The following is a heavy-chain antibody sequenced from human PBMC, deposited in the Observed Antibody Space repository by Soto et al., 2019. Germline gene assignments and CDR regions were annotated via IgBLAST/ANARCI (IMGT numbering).Heavy chain of an antibody. J-gene: IGHJ3*02. CDR3: ARSNGYSGYATPGEDDAFDI. CDR2: ISGSGGST. CDR1: GFTFSSYD. V-gene: IGHV3-23*01. D-gene: IGHD5-12*01. Sequence: GGSLRLSCAASGFTFSSYDMHWVRQAPGKGLEWVSAISGSGGSTYYADSVKGRFTISRDNSKNTLYLQMNSLRAEDTAVYYCARSNGYSGYATPGEDDAFDIWGQGTMVTVSS.